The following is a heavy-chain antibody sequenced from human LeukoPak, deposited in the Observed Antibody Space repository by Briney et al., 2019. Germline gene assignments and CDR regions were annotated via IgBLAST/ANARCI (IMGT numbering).Heavy chain of an antibody. CDR2: ISGYDGNT. Sequence: ASVKVSCKASGYTFTSYGISWVRQAPGQGLEWMGWISGYDGNTKYAQQLQGRVTMTTDTSTSTAYMELRSLGSDDTAVYYCARAQYCSGGTCYWGDYWGQGTLVSVSS. V-gene: IGHV1-18*01. J-gene: IGHJ4*02. CDR1: GYTFTSYG. D-gene: IGHD2-15*01. CDR3: ARAQYCSGGTCYWGDY.